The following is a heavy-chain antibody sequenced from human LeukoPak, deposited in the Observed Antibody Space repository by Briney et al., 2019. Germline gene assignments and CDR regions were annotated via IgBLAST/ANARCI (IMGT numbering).Heavy chain of an antibody. Sequence: SETLSLTCTVSGGSISSSSYYWGWIRQPPGMGLEWIGSIYYSGSTYYNPSLKSRVTISVDTSKNQFSLKLSSVTAADTAVYYCARLGDGYNYNDYWGQGTLVTVSS. D-gene: IGHD5-24*01. J-gene: IGHJ4*02. CDR2: IYYSGST. V-gene: IGHV4-39*01. CDR1: GGSISSSSYY. CDR3: ARLGDGYNYNDY.